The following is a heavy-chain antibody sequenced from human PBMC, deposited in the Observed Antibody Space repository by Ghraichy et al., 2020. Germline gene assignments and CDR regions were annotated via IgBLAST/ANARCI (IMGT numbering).Heavy chain of an antibody. V-gene: IGHV3-53*01. D-gene: IGHD2-2*01. CDR1: GFSVGTNY. CDR3: ARDKGGGYCSSTSCQQTYFDL. Sequence: GGSLRLSCAASGFSVGTNYMSWVRQAPGKGLEWVSIIYSGTNTYYTDSVKGRFTISRDNSKNTLDLQMNSLRAEDTAVYYCARDKGGGYCSSTSCQQTYFDLWGRGPLVTVSS. CDR2: IYSGTNT. J-gene: IGHJ2*01.